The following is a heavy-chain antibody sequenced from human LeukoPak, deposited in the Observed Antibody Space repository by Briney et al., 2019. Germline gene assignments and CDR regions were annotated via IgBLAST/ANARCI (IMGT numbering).Heavy chain of an antibody. CDR3: ASHYNYNWNYVDY. CDR1: GGSITSYY. J-gene: IGHJ4*02. D-gene: IGHD1-20*01. V-gene: IGHV4-4*09. Sequence: SETLSLTCTVSGGSITSYYWSWLRQTPGKGLEWIGYIYTSGSTNSAPSLKSRVTISVDTSKNQFSLKLYSVTAADTAVYYCASHYNYNWNYVDYWGQGTLVTVSS. CDR2: IYTSGST.